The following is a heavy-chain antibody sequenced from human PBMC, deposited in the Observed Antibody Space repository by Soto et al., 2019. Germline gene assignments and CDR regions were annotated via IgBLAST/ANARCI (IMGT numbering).Heavy chain of an antibody. J-gene: IGHJ4*02. V-gene: IGHV1-69*02. D-gene: IGHD2-21*02. CDR3: ARGRGDGGENY. Sequence: QVQLVQSGAEVKKPGSSVKVSCKASGGTFSSYTISWVRQAPGQGLEWMGRIIPILGIANYAQKFQGRVTXTXXKSTSTAYMELSSLRTEDTAGYYGARGRGDGGENYWGQGTLVTVSS. CDR2: IIPILGIA. CDR1: GGTFSSYT.